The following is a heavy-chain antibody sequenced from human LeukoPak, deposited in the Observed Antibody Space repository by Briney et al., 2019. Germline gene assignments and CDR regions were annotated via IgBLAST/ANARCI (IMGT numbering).Heavy chain of an antibody. J-gene: IGHJ4*02. D-gene: IGHD5-24*01. V-gene: IGHV4-4*07. CDR2: IYAAET. CDR3: ARHQGWLQWEY. CDR1: GASISDYY. Sequence: PSETLSLTRNVSGASISDYYWSWIRQSAGKGLEWIGRIYAAETDFNPSLKSRLTMSIDTSKNQFSLKLKSVTAADTTVYYCARHQGWLQWEYWGQGTLVTVSS.